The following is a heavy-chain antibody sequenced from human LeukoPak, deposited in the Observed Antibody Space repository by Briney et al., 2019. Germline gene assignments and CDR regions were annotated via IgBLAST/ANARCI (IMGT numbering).Heavy chain of an antibody. CDR3: AKDMQGSY. J-gene: IGHJ4*02. V-gene: IGHV3-23*01. Sequence: GGSLRLSCAASGFTFSTYAMNWVRQAPAKGLEWVSLISYNGANSYYADSVKGRSTISRDNSKNTLYLQMSSLRAEDTAIYYCAKDMQGSYWGQGTLVTVSS. CDR2: ISYNGANS. CDR1: GFTFSTYA. D-gene: IGHD2-2*01.